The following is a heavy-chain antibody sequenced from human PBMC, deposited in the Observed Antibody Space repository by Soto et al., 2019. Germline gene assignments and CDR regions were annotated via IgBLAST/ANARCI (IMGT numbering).Heavy chain of an antibody. J-gene: IGHJ6*02. CDR3: AKGLSPNCAGSSGPYGRHV. CDR1: GFTFSSYA. V-gene: IGHV3-23*01. Sequence: EVQLLESGGGLVQPGGSLRLSCAASGFTFSSYAMSWVRQAPGKGLEWVSGISVSGTNTYYAESKKGRSTISRDNSKSTLYVQMNSLRAEDTAVYYCAKGLSPNCAGSSGPYGRHVWGQGPTVTVSS. CDR2: ISVSGTNT. D-gene: IGHD2-15*01.